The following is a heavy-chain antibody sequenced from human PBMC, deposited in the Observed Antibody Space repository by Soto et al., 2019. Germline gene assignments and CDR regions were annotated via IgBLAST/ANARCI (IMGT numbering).Heavy chain of an antibody. V-gene: IGHV4-59*01. CDR1: GGSISSYC. CDR3: ARAHRIGDPHFDY. Sequence: SETLSLTCTVSGGSISSYCWSWIRQPPGKGLECIGYICYSGNTNYNPSLKSRVTISVDTSRNQFSLRLTSVTAADTAVYYCARAHRIGDPHFDYWGQGTLVTVSS. J-gene: IGHJ4*02. CDR2: ICYSGNT. D-gene: IGHD4-17*01.